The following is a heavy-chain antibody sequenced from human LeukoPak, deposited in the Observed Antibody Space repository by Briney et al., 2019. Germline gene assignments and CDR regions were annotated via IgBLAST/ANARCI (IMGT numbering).Heavy chain of an antibody. Sequence: PSETLSLTCTVSGGSISSYYWSWIRQPPGKGLEWIGYIYYSGSTNYNPSLKSRVTISVDTSKNQFSLKLSSVTAADTAVYYCARERHYYGSVNRGAFDIWGQGTMVTVPS. CDR3: ARERHYYGSVNRGAFDI. V-gene: IGHV4-59*01. CDR2: IYYSGST. D-gene: IGHD3-10*01. J-gene: IGHJ3*02. CDR1: GGSISSYY.